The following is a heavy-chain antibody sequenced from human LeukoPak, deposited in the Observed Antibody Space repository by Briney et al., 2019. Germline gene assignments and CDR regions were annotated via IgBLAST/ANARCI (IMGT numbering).Heavy chain of an antibody. J-gene: IGHJ4*02. CDR3: VKDFTYGPDH. CDR2: IRYDGNPT. D-gene: IGHD3-10*01. V-gene: IGHV3-30*02. CDR1: GFTFSSYG. Sequence: GGSLRLSCAASGFTFSSYGMHWVRQAPGKGLEWVSFIRYDGNPTYCADSVKGRFTISRDNSKNMVYMQMNSLRVEDTAVYYCVKDFTYGPDHWGQGTLVSVSS.